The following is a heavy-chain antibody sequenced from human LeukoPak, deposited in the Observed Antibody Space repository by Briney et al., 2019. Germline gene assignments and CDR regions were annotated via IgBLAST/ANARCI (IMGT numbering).Heavy chain of an antibody. V-gene: IGHV4-59*01. Sequence: PSETLSLTCTVSGGSISNYYWSWIRQPPGKGLEWIGYIYYSGSTNYNPSLKSRVTISVDTSKNQFSLKLTSVTAADTAVYFCATVGIRGYSYGRFDYWGQGTLLTVSS. D-gene: IGHD5-18*01. CDR1: GGSISNYY. CDR2: IYYSGST. CDR3: ATVGIRGYSYGRFDY. J-gene: IGHJ4*02.